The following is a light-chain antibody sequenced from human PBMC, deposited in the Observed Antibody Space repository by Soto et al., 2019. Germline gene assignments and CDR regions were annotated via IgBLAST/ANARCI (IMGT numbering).Light chain of an antibody. V-gene: IGLV2-14*01. Sequence: QSALTQPASVSGSPGQSITISCAGTRDDIGAYDYVSWYQQHPGNAPKLLVYEVTNRPSGVSDRFSGSKSGNTASLTISGLQAEDEADYYCSSFTTSSTVLFGGGTKLTVL. CDR3: SSFTTSSTVL. CDR2: EVT. J-gene: IGLJ2*01. CDR1: RDDIGAYDY.